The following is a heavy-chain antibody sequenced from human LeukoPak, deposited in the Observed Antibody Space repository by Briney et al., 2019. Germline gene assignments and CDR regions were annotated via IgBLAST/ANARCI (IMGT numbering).Heavy chain of an antibody. J-gene: IGHJ6*03. CDR2: ISSSSSYI. V-gene: IGHV3-21*01. Sequence: PGGSLRLSCAASGFTFDDYSMNWVRQAPGKGLEWVSSISSSSSYIYYADSVKGRFTISRDNAKNSLYLQMNSLRAEDTAVYYCARAQFTIFGVVTDYYMDVWGKGTTVTVSS. D-gene: IGHD3-3*01. CDR1: GFTFDDYS. CDR3: ARAQFTIFGVVTDYYMDV.